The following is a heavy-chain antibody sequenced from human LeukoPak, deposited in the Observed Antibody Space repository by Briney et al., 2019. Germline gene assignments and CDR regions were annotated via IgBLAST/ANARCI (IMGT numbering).Heavy chain of an antibody. CDR2: IYYSGST. J-gene: IGHJ4*02. Sequence: SETLSLTCTVSGGSISSYYWSWIRQPPGKGLEWTGYIYYSGSTNYNPSLKSRVTISVDTSKNQFSLKLSSVTAADTAVYYCARVRDSSPSADYWGQGTLVTVSS. D-gene: IGHD6-6*01. CDR1: GGSISSYY. CDR3: ARVRDSSPSADY. V-gene: IGHV4-59*01.